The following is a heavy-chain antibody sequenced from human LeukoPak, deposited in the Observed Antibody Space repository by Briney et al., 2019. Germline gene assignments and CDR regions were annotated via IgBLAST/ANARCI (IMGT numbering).Heavy chain of an antibody. Sequence: RPGGSLRLSCAASGFTFSSYAMSWVRQAPGKGLEWVSAISGSGGSTYYADSVKGRFTISGDNSKNTLYLQMNSLRAEDTAVYYCAKGYSYGLDAFDIWGQGTMVTVSS. CDR2: ISGSGGST. J-gene: IGHJ3*02. D-gene: IGHD5-18*01. CDR3: AKGYSYGLDAFDI. V-gene: IGHV3-23*01. CDR1: GFTFSSYA.